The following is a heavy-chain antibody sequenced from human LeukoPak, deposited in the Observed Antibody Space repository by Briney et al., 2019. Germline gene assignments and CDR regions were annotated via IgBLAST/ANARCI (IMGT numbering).Heavy chain of an antibody. Sequence: PSETLSLTCTVSGGSISSDTYYWSWIRQPAGGGLEWIGRVYTRGSTNYNPSLKSRVTISVDTSKNQFSLKLSSVTAADTAVYYCARLARGYSYGYFREVEETGRYFDYWGQGTLVTVSS. D-gene: IGHD5-18*01. V-gene: IGHV4-61*02. CDR2: VYTRGST. CDR3: ARLARGYSYGYFREVEETGRYFDY. CDR1: GGSISSDTYY. J-gene: IGHJ4*02.